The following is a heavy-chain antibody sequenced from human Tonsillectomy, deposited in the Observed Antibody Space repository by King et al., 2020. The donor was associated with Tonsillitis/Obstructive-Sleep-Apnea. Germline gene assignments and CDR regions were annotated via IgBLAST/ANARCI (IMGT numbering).Heavy chain of an antibody. CDR2: INPNSGGT. V-gene: IGHV1-2*02. CDR1: GYTFTGYY. CDR3: ARAGYDILTGYHYYGMDV. D-gene: IGHD3-9*01. J-gene: IGHJ6*02. Sequence: QLVQSGAEVKKPGASVKVSCKASGYTFTGYYMHWVRQAPGQGLEWMGWINPNSGGTNYAQKFQGRVTMTRDTSISTAYMELSRLRSDETAVYYCARAGYDILTGYHYYGMDVWGQGTTVTVSS.